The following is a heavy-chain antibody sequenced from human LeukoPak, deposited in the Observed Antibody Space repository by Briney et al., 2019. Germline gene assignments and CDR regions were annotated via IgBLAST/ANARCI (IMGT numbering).Heavy chain of an antibody. CDR3: ARNGGNSDYDY. J-gene: IGHJ4*02. V-gene: IGHV4-4*02. Sequence: SETLSLTCDVSGGSISSSSSICWTWVRQPPGEGLEWIGEIYHNGATNYNPSLKSRVTMLLDKSKNQFFLKLNSVTAADTAVYYCARNGGNSDYDYWGQGTRVTVSA. CDR2: IYHNGAT. CDR1: GGSISSSSSIC. D-gene: IGHD4-23*01.